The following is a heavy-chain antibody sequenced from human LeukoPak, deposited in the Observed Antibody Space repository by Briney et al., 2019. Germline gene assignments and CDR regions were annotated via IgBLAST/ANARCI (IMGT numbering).Heavy chain of an antibody. CDR1: GYTFTSYG. CDR2: ISAYNGNT. CDR3: ATSIFLGGGFDP. Sequence: ASVKVSCKASGYTFTSYGISWARQAPGQGLEWMGWISAYNGNTNYAQKFQGRVTMTEDTSTDTAYMELSSLRSEDTAVYYCATSIFLGGGFDPWGQGTLVTVSS. V-gene: IGHV1-18*01. J-gene: IGHJ5*02. D-gene: IGHD3-9*01.